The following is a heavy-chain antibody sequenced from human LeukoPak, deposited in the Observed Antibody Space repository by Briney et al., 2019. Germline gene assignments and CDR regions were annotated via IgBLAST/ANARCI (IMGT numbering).Heavy chain of an antibody. V-gene: IGHV3-49*03. J-gene: IGHJ4*02. CDR3: TSRLRAVAGTPFDY. D-gene: IGHD6-19*01. CDR1: GFTFGDYA. CDR2: IRSKAYGGTT. Sequence: GGSLRLSCTASGFTFGDYAMSWFRQAPGKGLEWVGFIRSKAYGGTTEYAASVKGRFTISRDDSKSIAYLQMNSLKTEDTAVYYCTSRLRAVAGTPFDYWGQGTLVTVSS.